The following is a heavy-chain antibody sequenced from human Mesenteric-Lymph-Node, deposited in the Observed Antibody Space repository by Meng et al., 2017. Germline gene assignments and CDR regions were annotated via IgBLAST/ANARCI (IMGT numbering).Heavy chain of an antibody. D-gene: IGHD3-22*01. Sequence: QVQLVESGGGLVKPGGSLRLSWSASGFTFSGYYMSGIRQAPGKGLEWVSYINGPGSVIYYADSVKGRFTISRDNAKNSLYLQMNSLRAEDTAVYYCARDLVNFDSSGGPWGQGTLVTVSS. V-gene: IGHV3-11*01. CDR1: GFTFSGYY. CDR2: INGPGSVI. J-gene: IGHJ5*02. CDR3: ARDLVNFDSSGGP.